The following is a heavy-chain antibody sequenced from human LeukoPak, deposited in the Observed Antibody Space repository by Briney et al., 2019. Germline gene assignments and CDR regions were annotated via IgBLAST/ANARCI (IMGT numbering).Heavy chain of an antibody. CDR1: GFSFRCYG. CDR3: AKFHKIWDSGDHDYFDS. J-gene: IGHJ4*02. V-gene: IGHV3-30*02. D-gene: IGHD2-21*01. Sequence: GGSLRLSCAASGFSFRCYGMHWVRQAPGEGLQWVAFIRYHGINKYYADSVKGRFTISRDNSKNTLFLDMNSLSVEDTGVYYCAKFHKIWDSGDHDYFDSWGQGTLVTVSS. CDR2: IRYHGINK.